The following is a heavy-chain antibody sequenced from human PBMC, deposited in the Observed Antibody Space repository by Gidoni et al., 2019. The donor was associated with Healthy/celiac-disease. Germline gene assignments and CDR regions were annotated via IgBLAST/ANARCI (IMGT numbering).Heavy chain of an antibody. D-gene: IGHD3-22*01. CDR1: GFTFSSYS. CDR2: ISSSSSYI. V-gene: IGHV3-21*01. J-gene: IGHJ4*02. Sequence: EVQLVESGGGLVKPGGSLRLSCAASGFTFSSYSMNWVRQAPGKGLECVSSISSSSSYIYYADSVKGRFTISRDNAKNSLYLQMNSLRAEDTAVYYCARDRYNYDSSGFDYWGQGTLVTVSS. CDR3: ARDRYNYDSSGFDY.